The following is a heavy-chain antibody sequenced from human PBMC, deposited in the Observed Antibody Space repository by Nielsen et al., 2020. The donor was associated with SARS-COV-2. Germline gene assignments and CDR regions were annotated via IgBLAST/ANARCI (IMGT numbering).Heavy chain of an antibody. Sequence: GGSLRLSCAASGFTFSSYAMSWVRQAPGKGLEWVSAISGSGGSTYYADSVKGRFTISRDNSKNTLYLQMSSLRAEDTAIYYCARDDVEPRYCSGGDCHSTYYYYGMDVWDQGTTVTVSS. J-gene: IGHJ6*02. CDR2: ISGSGGST. V-gene: IGHV3-23*01. D-gene: IGHD2-15*01. CDR3: ARDDVEPRYCSGGDCHSTYYYYGMDV. CDR1: GFTFSSYA.